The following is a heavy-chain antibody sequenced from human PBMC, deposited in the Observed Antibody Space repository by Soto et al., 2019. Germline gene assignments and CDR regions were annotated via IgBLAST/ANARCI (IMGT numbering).Heavy chain of an antibody. J-gene: IGHJ5*01. V-gene: IGHV3-23*01. CDR3: ARDHDDILTGLGFDS. D-gene: IGHD3-9*01. CDR1: GFTFSSYA. Sequence: PGGSLRLSCVASGFTFSSYAMSWVRQAPGKGLEWVSAIIGSGGSTYYADSVKGRFTISRDNAKNSLYLQMNSLRAEDTAVYYCARDHDDILTGLGFDSWGQGTLVTVSS. CDR2: IIGSGGST.